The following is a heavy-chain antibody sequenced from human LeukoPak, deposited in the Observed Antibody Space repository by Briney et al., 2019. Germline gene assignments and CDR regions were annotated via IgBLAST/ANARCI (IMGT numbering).Heavy chain of an antibody. CDR1: GYSINSGYY. J-gene: IGHJ4*02. D-gene: IGHD3-10*01. CDR2: IYHSGST. Sequence: SETLSLTCAVSGYSINSGYYWGWIRQPPGKGLEWIGIIYHSGSTYYNPSLRSRVTISVDTSKNQFSLKLSSVTAADTAVYYCARQTSYHSGSGSYYPGYYFDYWGQGTLVTVSS. CDR3: ARQTSYHSGSGSYYPGYYFDY. V-gene: IGHV4-38-2*01.